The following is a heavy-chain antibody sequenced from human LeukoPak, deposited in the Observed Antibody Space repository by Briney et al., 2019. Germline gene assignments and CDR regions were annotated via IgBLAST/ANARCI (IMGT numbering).Heavy chain of an antibody. CDR1: GGPISSYY. Sequence: SETLSLTCTVSGGPISSYYWSWIRQPPGKGLEWIGYIYYSGSTNYNPSLKSRVTISVDTSKNQFSLKLSSVTAADTAVYYCARGGGLTMVVSPRQNFDYWGQGTLVTVSS. V-gene: IGHV4-59*01. CDR2: IYYSGST. J-gene: IGHJ4*02. CDR3: ARGGGLTMVVSPRQNFDY. D-gene: IGHD4-23*01.